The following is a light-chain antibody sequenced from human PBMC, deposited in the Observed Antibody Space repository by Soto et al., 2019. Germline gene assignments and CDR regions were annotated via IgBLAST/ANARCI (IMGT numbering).Light chain of an antibody. CDR1: QSVSSSY. V-gene: IGKV3-20*01. CDR3: QQYGSSTQLT. J-gene: IGKJ4*01. CDR2: GAS. Sequence: EIVLTQSPGTLSLSPGERATLSCRASQSVSSSYLAWYQQKPDQAPRLLIYGASSRATGIPDRSSGSGSGTDFTLTISRIEPEDFAVYYYQQYGSSTQLTFGGGTKVEIK.